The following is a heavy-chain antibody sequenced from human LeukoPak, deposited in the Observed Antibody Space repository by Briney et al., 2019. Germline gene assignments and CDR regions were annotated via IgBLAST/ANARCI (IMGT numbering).Heavy chain of an antibody. Sequence: PSETLSLTCTVSGYSISSGYYWGWIRQPPGKGLEWIGSIYYSGSTYYNPSLKSRVTISIDTSKNQIFLKLRSTTAADTAHYYCARAEINDYNRYWGQGILVIVSS. V-gene: IGHV4-38-2*02. CDR1: GYSISSGYY. J-gene: IGHJ4*02. CDR2: IYYSGST. CDR3: ARAEINDYNRY. D-gene: IGHD4-11*01.